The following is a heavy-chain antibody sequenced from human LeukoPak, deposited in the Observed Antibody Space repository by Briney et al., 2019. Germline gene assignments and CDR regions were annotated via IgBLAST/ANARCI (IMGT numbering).Heavy chain of an antibody. CDR1: GGSLSGFY. V-gene: IGHV4-34*01. D-gene: IGHD3-22*01. CDR2: INHSGST. CDR3: ARTARYYYDSSGYYYRPGDNWFDP. Sequence: PSETLSLTCAVYGGSLSGFYWSWIRQSPGKGLEWIGEINHSGSTNYNPSLKSRVTISVDTSKNQFSLKLSSVTAADTAVYYCARTARYYYDSSGYYYRPGDNWFDPWGQGALVTVSS. J-gene: IGHJ5*02.